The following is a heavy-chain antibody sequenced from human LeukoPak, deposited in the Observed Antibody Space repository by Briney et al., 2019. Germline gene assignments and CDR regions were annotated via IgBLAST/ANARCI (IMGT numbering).Heavy chain of an antibody. D-gene: IGHD2-15*01. Sequence: PGGSLRLSCAASEFTFSSYVMAWVRQAPGKGLEWVSTITPGGGTYYADSVKGRFTISRDNAKNSLYLQMNSLRAEDTAVYYCARVGRSGEDWGQGTMVTVSS. V-gene: IGHV3-69-1*01. CDR3: ARVGRSGED. CDR1: EFTFSSYV. CDR2: ITPGGGT. J-gene: IGHJ3*01.